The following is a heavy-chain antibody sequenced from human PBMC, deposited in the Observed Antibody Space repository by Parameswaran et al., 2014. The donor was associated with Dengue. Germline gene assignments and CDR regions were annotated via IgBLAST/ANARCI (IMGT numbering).Heavy chain of an antibody. CDR3: ARTQRYPGGSWYISPLPSHY. Sequence: WVRQAPGQGLEWMGWISAYNGNTNYAQKLQGRVTMTTDTSTSTAYMELRSLRSDDTAVYYCARTQRYPGGSWYISPLPSHYWGQGTLVTVSS. CDR2: ISAYNGNT. J-gene: IGHJ4*02. V-gene: IGHV1-18*01. D-gene: IGHD1-1*01.